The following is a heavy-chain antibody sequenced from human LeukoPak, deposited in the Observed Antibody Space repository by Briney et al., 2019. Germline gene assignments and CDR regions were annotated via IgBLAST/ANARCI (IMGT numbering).Heavy chain of an antibody. D-gene: IGHD2-15*01. CDR1: GFTFSSYA. CDR3: AKDAPDIVVVVAAGYYFDY. CDR2: ISGSGGST. J-gene: IGHJ4*02. Sequence: GGSLRLSCAASGFTFSSYAMSWVRQAPGKGLEWGSAISGSGGSTYYADSVEGRFTISRDNSKNTLYLQMNSLRAEDTAVYYCAKDAPDIVVVVAAGYYFDYWGQGTLVTVSS. V-gene: IGHV3-23*01.